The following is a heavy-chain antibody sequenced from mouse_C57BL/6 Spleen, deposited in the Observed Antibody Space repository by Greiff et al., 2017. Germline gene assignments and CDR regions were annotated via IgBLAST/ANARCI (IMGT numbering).Heavy chain of an antibody. J-gene: IGHJ3*01. D-gene: IGHD2-4*01. CDR3: TCDYDVAGFAY. CDR2: IDPESGGT. Sequence: QVQLQQSGAELVRPGASVTLSCKASGYTFTDYEMHWVKQTPVHGLEWIGAIDPESGGTAYNQKFKGKAILTADKSSSTAYMELRSLTSEDSAVYFCTCDYDVAGFAYWGQGTLVTVSA. V-gene: IGHV1-15*01. CDR1: GYTFTDYE.